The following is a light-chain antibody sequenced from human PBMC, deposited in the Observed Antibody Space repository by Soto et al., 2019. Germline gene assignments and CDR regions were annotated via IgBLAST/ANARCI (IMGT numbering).Light chain of an antibody. CDR2: GAS. J-gene: IGKJ4*01. CDR3: LQYGSSPLT. V-gene: IGKV3-20*01. Sequence: EIVLKQSPGTLSLSPGERATLSCRASQSVSSSYLAWYQQKPGQAPRLLIYGASSRATGIPDRFSGSGSGTDFTLTISLLEPEDFAVYYCLQYGSSPLTFGGGTNLEIK. CDR1: QSVSSSY.